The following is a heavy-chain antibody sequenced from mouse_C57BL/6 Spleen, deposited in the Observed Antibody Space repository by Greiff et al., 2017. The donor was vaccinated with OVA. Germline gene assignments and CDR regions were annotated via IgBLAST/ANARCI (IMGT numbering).Heavy chain of an antibody. CDR2: INPNNGGT. CDR1: GYTFTDYY. D-gene: IGHD1-1*01. Sequence: VQLQQSGPELVKPGASVKISCKASGYTFTDYYMNWVKQSHGKSLAWIGDINPNNGGTSYNQQFKGKATLTVDKSSSTAYMELRSLKSADFAVYYRARRLRYDYFDYWGQGTTLTVSS. CDR3: ARRLRYDYFDY. V-gene: IGHV1-26*01. J-gene: IGHJ2*01.